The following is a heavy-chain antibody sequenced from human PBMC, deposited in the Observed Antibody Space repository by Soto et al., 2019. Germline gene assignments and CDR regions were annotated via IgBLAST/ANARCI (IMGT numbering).Heavy chain of an antibody. Sequence: PGESLKISCKGSGYSFTSYWIGWVRQMPGKGLEWMGIIYPGDSDTRYSPSFQGQVTISADKSISTAYLQWSSLKASDTAMYYCARHFFHGYYGSGSPKKNQYYYYYMDVRGKGTKVTGSS. CDR3: ARHFFHGYYGSGSPKKNQYYYYYMDV. CDR2: IYPGDSDT. V-gene: IGHV5-51*01. CDR1: GYSFTSYW. J-gene: IGHJ6*03. D-gene: IGHD3-10*01.